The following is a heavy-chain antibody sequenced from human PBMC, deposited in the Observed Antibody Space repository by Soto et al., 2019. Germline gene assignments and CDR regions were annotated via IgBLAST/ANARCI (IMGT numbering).Heavy chain of an antibody. CDR1: GYTFTSYA. J-gene: IGHJ4*02. Sequence: ASVKVSCKASGYTFTSYAMHWVRQAPGQRLEWMGWINAGNGNTKYSQKFQGRVTITRDTSESTAYMELSSLRSEDTAVYYYARGFEVFVEVPAVIPTSYLAYWGKGPLVPVSS. CDR3: ARGFEVFVEVPAVIPTSYLAY. CDR2: INAGNGNT. V-gene: IGHV1-3*01. D-gene: IGHD2-2*01.